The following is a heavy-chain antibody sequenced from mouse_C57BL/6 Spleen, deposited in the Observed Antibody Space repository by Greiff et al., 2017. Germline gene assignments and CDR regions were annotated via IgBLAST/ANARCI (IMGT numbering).Heavy chain of an antibody. CDR3: ARVLRFYYFDY. CDR1: GFTFSDYY. V-gene: IGHV5-16*01. J-gene: IGHJ2*01. D-gene: IGHD1-1*01. CDR2: INYDGSST. Sequence: DVKLVESEGGLVQPGSSMKLSCTASGFTFSDYYMAWVRQVPEKGLEWVANINYDGSSTYYLDSLKSRFIISRDNAKNILYLQMSSLKSEDTATYYCARVLRFYYFDYWGQGTTLTVSS.